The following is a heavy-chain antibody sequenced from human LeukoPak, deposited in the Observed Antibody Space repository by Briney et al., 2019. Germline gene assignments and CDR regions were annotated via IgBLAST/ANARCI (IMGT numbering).Heavy chain of an antibody. CDR1: GFTFSDHY. V-gene: IGHV3-11*01. Sequence: GGSLRLSCAASGFTFSDHYMSWIRQTPGKGLEWVSYIYNSASNTYYADSVRGRFTISRDNAKNVLYLQMNNLRVEDTAVYYCARGHYGLDVWGQGTTVTVSS. CDR3: ARGHYGLDV. J-gene: IGHJ6*02. CDR2: IYNSASNT.